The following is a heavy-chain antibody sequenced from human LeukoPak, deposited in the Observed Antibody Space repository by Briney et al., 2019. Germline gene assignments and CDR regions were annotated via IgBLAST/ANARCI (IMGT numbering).Heavy chain of an antibody. Sequence: SGGSLRLSCAASGFTFSSFAMTWVRQAPGKGLEWVSSITGSHGSTYNTDSVKGRFTISRDNSQNTLYLQMNSLRAEDTAVYYCTKDPNGDYVGAFDPWGQGTLVTVSS. CDR3: TKDPNGDYVGAFDP. J-gene: IGHJ5*02. D-gene: IGHD4-17*01. CDR2: ITGSHGST. CDR1: GFTFSSFA. V-gene: IGHV3-23*01.